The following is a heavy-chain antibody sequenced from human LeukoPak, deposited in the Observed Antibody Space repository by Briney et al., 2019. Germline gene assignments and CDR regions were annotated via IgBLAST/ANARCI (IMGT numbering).Heavy chain of an antibody. D-gene: IGHD3-10*01. J-gene: IGHJ4*02. V-gene: IGHV4-39*01. CDR1: GDYINNPTYY. CDR3: ARGESYGSGSYTPFDY. CDR2: MHNSGSA. Sequence: PSETLSLTCSVSGDYINNPTYYWGWIRQPPGKGLEWIGSMHNSGSAYYNPSVKSRVTISVDTSKKQFSVKLNSVTAADTAVYYCARGESYGSGSYTPFDYWGQGTLVTVSS.